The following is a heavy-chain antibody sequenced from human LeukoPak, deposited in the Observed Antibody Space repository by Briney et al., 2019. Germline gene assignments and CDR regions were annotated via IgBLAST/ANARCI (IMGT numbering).Heavy chain of an antibody. J-gene: IGHJ6*03. CDR2: ISSTSSYI. CDR3: ARSSGWYHRGPDYYYYYMGV. Sequence: PGGSLRLSCAASGFIFNSHSMNWVRQAPGKGLEWVSSISSTSSYIYYADSVKSRFTISRDNAKNSLYLQMNSLRAEDTAVYYCARSSGWYHRGPDYYYYYMGVWGKGTTVTVS. CDR1: GFIFNSHS. D-gene: IGHD6-19*01. V-gene: IGHV3-21*01.